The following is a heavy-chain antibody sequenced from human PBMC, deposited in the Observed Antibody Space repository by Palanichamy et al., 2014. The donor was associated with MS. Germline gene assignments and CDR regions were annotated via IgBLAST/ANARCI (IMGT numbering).Heavy chain of an antibody. V-gene: IGHV1-3*01. CDR1: GYNFVNYV. CDR2: LNPGDGST. J-gene: IGHJ3*01. Sequence: QAQFVQSGAEVKKPGASVKISCKSSGYNFVNYVVHWVRQAPGQGLEWMGWLNPGDGSTKYSQKFQGRVSLTRDTSASTSFLDLNSLKSEDTAVYYCARGGALALRPVGAFDVWGQGTIISVSS. D-gene: IGHD3-10*01. CDR3: ARGGALALRPVGAFDV.